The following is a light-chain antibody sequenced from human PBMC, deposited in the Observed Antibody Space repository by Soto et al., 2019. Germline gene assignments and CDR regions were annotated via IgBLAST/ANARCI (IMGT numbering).Light chain of an antibody. Sequence: DIQMTQSPSSLSASVGDRVTITCRASQSISSSLNWYHQKPGKAPKLLIYAASSLQSGVPSRFTGSGSGTDFTLTISSLQPEDFATYYCQQSYNTPRTFGGGTKVEIK. J-gene: IGKJ4*01. V-gene: IGKV1-39*01. CDR2: AAS. CDR3: QQSYNTPRT. CDR1: QSISSS.